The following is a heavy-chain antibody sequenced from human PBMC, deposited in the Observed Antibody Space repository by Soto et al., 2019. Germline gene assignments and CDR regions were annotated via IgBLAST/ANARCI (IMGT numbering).Heavy chain of an antibody. D-gene: IGHD6-6*01. CDR1: GFTFSSYG. J-gene: IGHJ4*01. CDR3: AASGIAARPQYYFDY. Sequence: GGSLRLSCAASGFTFSSYGMHWVRQAPGKGLEWVAVISYDGSNKYYADSVKGRFTISRDNSKNTLYLQMNSLRAEDTAVYYCAASGIAARPQYYFDYWGHGTLVTVSS. CDR2: ISYDGSNK. V-gene: IGHV3-30*03.